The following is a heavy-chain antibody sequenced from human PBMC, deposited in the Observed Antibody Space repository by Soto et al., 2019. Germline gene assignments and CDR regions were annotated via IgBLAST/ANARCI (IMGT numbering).Heavy chain of an antibody. CDR1: GGSISTYY. D-gene: IGHD6-19*01. CDR3: ARSLGGVAGLCDY. CDR2: IHYSGST. J-gene: IGHJ4*02. V-gene: IGHV4-59*01. Sequence: SETLSLTCTVSGGSISTYYWSWIRQPPGKGLEWIGHIHYSGSTNYNPSLKSRVTISVDTSKNQFSLNLSSVTAADTAVYYCARSLGGVAGLCDYWGQGTLVTVS.